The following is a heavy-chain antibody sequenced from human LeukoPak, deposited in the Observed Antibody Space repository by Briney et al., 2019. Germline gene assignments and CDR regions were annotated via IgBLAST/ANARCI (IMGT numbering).Heavy chain of an antibody. Sequence: PGGSLRLSCAASGFTFSNYAMGWVRQAPGKGLEWVSFIGGSGDSKYYANSVKGRFTISRDNSKNTLYLQMNSLRAEDTAVYYCTTRSITIFGVAADAFDIWGQGTMVTVSS. D-gene: IGHD3-3*01. V-gene: IGHV3-23*01. CDR1: GFTFSNYA. CDR2: IGGSGDSK. J-gene: IGHJ3*02. CDR3: TTRSITIFGVAADAFDI.